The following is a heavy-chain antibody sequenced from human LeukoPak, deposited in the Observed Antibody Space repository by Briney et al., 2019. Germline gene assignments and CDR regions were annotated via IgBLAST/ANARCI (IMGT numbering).Heavy chain of an antibody. CDR1: GFTLSSYS. CDR2: IDSSSRTI. CDR3: AREWELPRAGGYYFDY. J-gene: IGHJ4*02. D-gene: IGHD1-26*01. V-gene: IGHV3-48*04. Sequence: GGSLRLSCAASGFTLSSYSMNWVRQAPGKGLEWISLIDSSSRTIFYAESVKGRFTISRDNAKNSLFLQMNSLKTEDTAVYYCAREWELPRAGGYYFDYWGQGTLVTVSS.